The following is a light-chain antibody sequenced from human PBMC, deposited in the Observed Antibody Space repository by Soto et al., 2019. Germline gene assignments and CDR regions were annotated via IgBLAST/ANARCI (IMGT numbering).Light chain of an antibody. CDR1: QDIRND. Sequence: AIQMTQSPSSLSASVGDRVTITCRASQDIRNDLGWYQQKPGRAPKFLIYAASSLQSGVPSRFSGSGSGTDFTLTITSLQPEDFATYYCLQDYTFPWTFGQVTKVEIK. V-gene: IGKV1-6*01. CDR3: LQDYTFPWT. J-gene: IGKJ1*01. CDR2: AAS.